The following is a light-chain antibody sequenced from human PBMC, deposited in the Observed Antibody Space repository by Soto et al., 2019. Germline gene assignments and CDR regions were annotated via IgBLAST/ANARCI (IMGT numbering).Light chain of an antibody. V-gene: IGKV4-1*01. J-gene: IGKJ5*01. Sequence: DIVMTQSPDSLAVSLGERATINCKSNQSVFFGHNRENSLAWYQQKPGQPPKLLIYCASTRESGVPDRFTGSGSGTQYALTISSLQAEDVAVYYCQQYFDPPVTVGQGTRLEI. CDR3: QQYFDPPVT. CDR2: CAS. CDR1: QSVFFGHNRENS.